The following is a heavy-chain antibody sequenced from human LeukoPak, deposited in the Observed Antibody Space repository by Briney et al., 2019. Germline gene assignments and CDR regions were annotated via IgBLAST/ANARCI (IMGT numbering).Heavy chain of an antibody. CDR2: ISGDGKTQ. D-gene: IGHD2-15*01. CDR3: TKGSVGTPPPFDF. CDR1: GFTFSRYA. V-gene: IGHV3-30*04. Sequence: GRSLRLSCAASGFTFSRYAMQWVRQAPGKGLEWEALISGDGKTQSYADFVKGRFTISRDNSKNTLYLQMNSLRTEDTALYHCTKGSVGTPPPFDFWGQGTLVTVSS. J-gene: IGHJ4*02.